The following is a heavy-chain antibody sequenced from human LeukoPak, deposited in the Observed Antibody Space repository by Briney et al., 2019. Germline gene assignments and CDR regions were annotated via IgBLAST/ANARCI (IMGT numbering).Heavy chain of an antibody. V-gene: IGHV1-18*01. CDR2: ISGYNGNT. D-gene: IGHD4/OR15-4a*01. J-gene: IGHJ4*02. CDR1: GYTLTSYG. Sequence: VASVKVFCTASGYTLTSYGMGWVRQAPGQGLEWMGWISGYNGNTNYAQKLQDRVTMTTDTSTSTAYMELRSLRSDDTAVYYCARAWNGCSDYWGQGTLVTVSS. CDR3: ARAWNGCSDY.